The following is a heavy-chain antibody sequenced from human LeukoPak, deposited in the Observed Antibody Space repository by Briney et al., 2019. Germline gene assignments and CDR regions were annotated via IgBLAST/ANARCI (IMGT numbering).Heavy chain of an antibody. CDR2: ISSSGGST. CDR3: AKDVLNGYNPFDY. CDR1: GFTFSSYT. Sequence: GSLRLSCAASGFTFSSYTMSWVRQAPGKGLEWLSAISSSGGSTYYADSVKGRFTISRDNSKNTLYLQMNSLRAEDTAVYYCAKDVLNGYNPFDYWGQGTLVPVSS. J-gene: IGHJ4*02. V-gene: IGHV3-23*01. D-gene: IGHD5-24*01.